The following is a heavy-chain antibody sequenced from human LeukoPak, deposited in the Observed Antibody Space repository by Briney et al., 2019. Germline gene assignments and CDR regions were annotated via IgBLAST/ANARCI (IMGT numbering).Heavy chain of an antibody. CDR2: ISAYNGNT. J-gene: IGHJ3*01. CDR1: GYTFTSYG. V-gene: IGHV1-18*01. D-gene: IGHD3-10*01. Sequence: GASVKVSCKASGYTFTSYGISWVRQAPGQGLEWMGWISAYNGNTNYAQKLQGRGTMTTDTSTSTAYMELRSLRSDDTAVYYCARVRDGSGSYYPPVVWGQGTMVTVSS. CDR3: ARVRDGSGSYYPPVV.